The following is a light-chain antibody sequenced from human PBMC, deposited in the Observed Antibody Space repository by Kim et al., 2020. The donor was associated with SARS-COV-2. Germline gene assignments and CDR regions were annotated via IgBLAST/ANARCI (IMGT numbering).Light chain of an antibody. CDR3: NSRDSNYNVV. Sequence: SSELTQDPAVSVALGQTVRITCQGDSLRSYFATWYQQKPGQARKLVIYGKNNRPSGIPDRFSGSSSGNTASLTITGTQAGDEADYYCNSRDSNYNVVFGGGTQLTVL. J-gene: IGLJ2*01. CDR1: SLRSYF. V-gene: IGLV3-19*01. CDR2: GKN.